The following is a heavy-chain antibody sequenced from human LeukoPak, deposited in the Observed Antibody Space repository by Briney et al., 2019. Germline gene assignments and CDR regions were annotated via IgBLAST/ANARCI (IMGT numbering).Heavy chain of an antibody. CDR2: ISGSGGST. CDR1: GFTFSSYA. V-gene: IGHV3-23*01. D-gene: IGHD3-22*01. CDR3: ARVLYDSSGYYYVHYYYYGMDV. Sequence: GGSLRLSCAASGFTFSSYAMSWVRQAPGKGLEWVSAISGSGGSTYYADSVKGRFTISRDNSKNTLYLQMNSLRAEDTAVYYCARVLYDSSGYYYVHYYYYGMDVWGQGTTVTVSS. J-gene: IGHJ6*02.